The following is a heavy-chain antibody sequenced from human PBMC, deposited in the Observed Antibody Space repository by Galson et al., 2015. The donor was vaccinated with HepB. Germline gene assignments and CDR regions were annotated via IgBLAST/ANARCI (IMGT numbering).Heavy chain of an antibody. CDR2: IRAYNGDT. Sequence: SVKVSCKASGYNLIAHGIAWVRQAPGQRLEWMGWIRAYNGDTNYAQKFQGRVTMTTDTSTSTAYMELRSLKSDDAAVYYCARVVDYYDSSGLGAYFDYWGPGTLVIVSS. CDR1: GYNLIAHG. V-gene: IGHV1-18*04. D-gene: IGHD3-22*01. CDR3: ARVVDYYDSSGLGAYFDY. J-gene: IGHJ4*02.